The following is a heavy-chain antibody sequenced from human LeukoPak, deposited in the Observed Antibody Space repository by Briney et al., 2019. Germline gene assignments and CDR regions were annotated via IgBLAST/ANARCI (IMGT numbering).Heavy chain of an antibody. V-gene: IGHV3-30*02. CDR2: IRYDGSNK. Sequence: PGGSLRLSCAASGFTFSSCGMHWVRQAPGKGLEWVAFIRYDGSNKYYADCVKGLFTISRENSTNTLYLQMNSLRGEATAVYSCAKDYHTSIVVVKDAFDIWGQGTMVTVSS. CDR3: AKDYHTSIVVVKDAFDI. CDR1: GFTFSSCG. D-gene: IGHD3-22*01. J-gene: IGHJ3*02.